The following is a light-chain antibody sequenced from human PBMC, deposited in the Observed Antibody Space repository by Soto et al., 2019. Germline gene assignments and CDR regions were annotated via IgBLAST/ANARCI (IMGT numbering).Light chain of an antibody. Sequence: EIVLTQSRTTLSVSQGARATLSCRASQSVSSNLAWYQQHPGQAPRLLIYGASTRATGIPARLSGSGSGTEFTLTISSLQSEDFAVYYCQQYNNCPPLTFGQGTKVDIK. J-gene: IGKJ1*01. V-gene: IGKV3-15*01. CDR2: GAS. CDR1: QSVSSN. CDR3: QQYNNCPPLT.